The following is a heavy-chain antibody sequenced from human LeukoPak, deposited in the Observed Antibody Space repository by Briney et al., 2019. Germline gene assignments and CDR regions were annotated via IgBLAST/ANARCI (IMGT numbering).Heavy chain of an antibody. V-gene: IGHV4-59*01. CDR1: GGSISTNYY. CDR3: ARRSYYYYGMDV. Sequence: PSETLSLTCTVSGGSISTNYYWSWIRQHPGKGLEWIGYIHYTGSTYYNPSLKSRVTISVDTSKNQFSLKLSSVTAADTAVYYCARRSYYYYGMDVWGQGTTVTVSS. J-gene: IGHJ6*02. CDR2: IHYTGST.